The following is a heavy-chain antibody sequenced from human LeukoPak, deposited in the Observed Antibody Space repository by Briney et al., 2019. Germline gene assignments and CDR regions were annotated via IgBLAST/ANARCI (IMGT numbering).Heavy chain of an antibody. J-gene: IGHJ4*02. D-gene: IGHD5-18*01. V-gene: IGHV4-59*01. CDR1: GGSISSYY. CDR2: IYYSGST. CDR3: ARMYTAMVTVIDY. Sequence: SETLSLTCTVSGGSISSYYWSWIRQPPGKGLEWVGYIYYSGSTNYNPSLKSRVTISVDTSKNQFSLKLSSVTAADTAVYYCARMYTAMVTVIDYWGQGTLVTVSS.